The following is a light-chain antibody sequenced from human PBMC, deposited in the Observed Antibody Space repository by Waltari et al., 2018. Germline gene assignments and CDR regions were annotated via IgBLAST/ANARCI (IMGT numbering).Light chain of an antibody. CDR2: GAS. Sequence: DIVMTQSPATLSVSPGERATLSCRASQSVGTNLAWYQQRPGQAPRRLLYGASRRATGIPARFSGSGSGTDFTLTINSLQPEDFALYYCQQYHNWPPWAFGQGTKVEIK. J-gene: IGKJ1*01. CDR1: QSVGTN. CDR3: QQYHNWPPWA. V-gene: IGKV3-15*01.